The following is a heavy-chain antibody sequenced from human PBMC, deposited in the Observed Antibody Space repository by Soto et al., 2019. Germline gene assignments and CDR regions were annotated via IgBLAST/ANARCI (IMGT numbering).Heavy chain of an antibody. CDR3: ARALGYAFDI. J-gene: IGHJ3*02. V-gene: IGHV3-64*01. CDR1: GFTFSSYA. CDR2: ISSNGGST. Sequence: PGGSLRLSCAASGFTFSSYAMHLVRQAPGKGLEYVSAISSNGGSTYYANSVKGRFTISRDNSKNTLYLQMGSLRAEDMAVYYCARALGYAFDIWGQGTMVTVSS. D-gene: IGHD7-27*01.